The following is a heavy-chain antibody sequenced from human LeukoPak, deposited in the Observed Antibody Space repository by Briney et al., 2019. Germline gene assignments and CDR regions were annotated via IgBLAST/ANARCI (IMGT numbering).Heavy chain of an antibody. V-gene: IGHV1-2*02. J-gene: IGHJ5*02. CDR1: GYTFTGYY. CDR3: ARGSAAGTWSNWFDP. Sequence: ASVKVSCTASGYTFTGYYMHWVRQAPGQGLEWMGWINPNSGGTNYAQKFQGRITMTRDTSISTAYMELSRLRSDDTAVYYCARGSAAGTWSNWFDPWGQGTLVTVSS. CDR2: INPNSGGT. D-gene: IGHD6-13*01.